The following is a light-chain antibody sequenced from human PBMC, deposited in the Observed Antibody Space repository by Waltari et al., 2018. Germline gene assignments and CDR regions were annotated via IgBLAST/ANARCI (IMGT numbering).Light chain of an antibody. J-gene: IGLJ2*01. CDR2: RDN. V-gene: IGLV1-44*01. CDR3: ATWDDRQSGVV. Sequence: QTILTQPHSASGTPGQRVTVSCSGDNSNIGKNTVNWYQQLPGTAPKLLIYRDNRRPSGVPYRFSGSRSGTSASLAISGLRPDDEASYYCATWDDRQSGVVFGGGTTLTVL. CDR1: NSNIGKNT.